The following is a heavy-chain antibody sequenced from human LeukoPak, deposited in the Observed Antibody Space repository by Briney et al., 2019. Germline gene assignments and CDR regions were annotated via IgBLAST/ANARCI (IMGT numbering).Heavy chain of an antibody. CDR1: GGSIGSYY. CDR3: ARDRHWTNDWVFDY. D-gene: IGHD1/OR15-1a*01. CDR2: IYYNRCT. J-gene: IGHJ4*02. Sequence: SETLSLTCTVSGGSIGSYYWSWIRQPPGKGLEWIGYIYYNRCTDYNPSLKSRVTISLHTSKNQFSLKLSSVNAADTAVYYCARDRHWTNDWVFDYWGQGTLVTVSS. V-gene: IGHV4-59*01.